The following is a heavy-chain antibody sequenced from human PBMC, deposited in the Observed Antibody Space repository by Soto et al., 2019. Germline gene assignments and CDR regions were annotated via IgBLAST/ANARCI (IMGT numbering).Heavy chain of an antibody. D-gene: IGHD3-3*02. CDR1: GGSISSYY. V-gene: IGHV4-59*08. Sequence: SETLSLTCTVSGGSISSYYWSWIRQPPGKGLEWIGYIYYSGSTNYNPSLKSQVTISVDTSKNQFSLQLTSVTAADTAVYYCFSHSSAAPYISIPSWGPGTLVTVS. CDR3: FSHSSAAPYISIPS. CDR2: IYYSGST. J-gene: IGHJ5*02.